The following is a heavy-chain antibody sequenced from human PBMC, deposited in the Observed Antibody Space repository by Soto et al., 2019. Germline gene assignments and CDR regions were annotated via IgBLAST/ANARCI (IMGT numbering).Heavy chain of an antibody. CDR1: GGSISSSSYY. CDR3: ARTDCSSTSCYGFEVFNWFDP. Sequence: QLQLQESGPGLVKPSETLSLTCTVSGGSISSSSYYWGWIRQPPGKGLEWIGSIYYSGSTYYNPSLKSRVTISVDTSKNQFSLKLSSVTAADTAVYYCARTDCSSTSCYGFEVFNWFDPWGQGTLVTVSS. J-gene: IGHJ5*02. CDR2: IYYSGST. D-gene: IGHD2-2*01. V-gene: IGHV4-39*01.